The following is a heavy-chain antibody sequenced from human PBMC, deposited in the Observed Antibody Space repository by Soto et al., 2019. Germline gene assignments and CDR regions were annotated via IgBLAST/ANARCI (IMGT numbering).Heavy chain of an antibody. CDR3: ARVHVMVVAGSTFDY. Sequence: SETLSLTCAVSGYSLSSGSYWGGIRQPPGKGPEWIASIYHGGTTFYNPSLKSRVTLSVDTSKNHYSLKLRSVTAADTSVYYCARVHVMVVAGSTFDYWGTGIRVTVFS. V-gene: IGHV4-38-2*01. CDR2: IYHGGTT. D-gene: IGHD6-19*01. J-gene: IGHJ4*01. CDR1: GYSLSSGSY.